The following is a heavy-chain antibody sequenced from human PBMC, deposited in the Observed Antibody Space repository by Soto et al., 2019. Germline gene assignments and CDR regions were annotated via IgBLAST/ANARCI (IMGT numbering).Heavy chain of an antibody. CDR1: GVIFSTYS. CDR2: INTGRYI. Sequence: EVQLVESGGGLVKPGGSLRLSCAASGVIFSTYSLNWVRQAPGKGLEWVSSINTGRYIYDADSVKSRFTISRDNAKGSLYLQMTSLRHEDTSVYCCVREGGYCSGGSCRYFDYWGQGTLVTVSS. J-gene: IGHJ4*02. V-gene: IGHV3-21*01. CDR3: VREGGYCSGGSCRYFDY. D-gene: IGHD2-15*01.